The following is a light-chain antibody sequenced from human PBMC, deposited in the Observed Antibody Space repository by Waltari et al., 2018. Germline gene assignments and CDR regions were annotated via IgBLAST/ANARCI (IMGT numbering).Light chain of an antibody. CDR3: QQSYNTPIT. CDR1: QNIRWD. Sequence: DIQMTQSPSSLSASVGDRVTIPCRASQNIRWDLNWYQQKAGRAPNLLIYGASSLQSGVPSRFSGSGSGTDFTLTITSLQPEDFATYYCQQSYNTPITFGQGTRLEIK. CDR2: GAS. J-gene: IGKJ5*01. V-gene: IGKV1-39*01.